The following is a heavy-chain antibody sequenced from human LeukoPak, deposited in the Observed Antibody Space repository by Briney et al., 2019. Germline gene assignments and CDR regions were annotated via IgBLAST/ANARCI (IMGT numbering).Heavy chain of an antibody. CDR2: IYTSGST. Sequence: PSQTLSLTCTVSGGSISSGSYYWSWIRQPARKGLEWIGRIYTSGSTNYNPSLKSRVTISVDTSKNQFSLKLSSVTAADTAVYYCAREGDYCSGGSCYGYWGQGTLVTVSS. CDR1: GGSISSGSYY. J-gene: IGHJ4*02. D-gene: IGHD2-15*01. V-gene: IGHV4-61*02. CDR3: AREGDYCSGGSCYGY.